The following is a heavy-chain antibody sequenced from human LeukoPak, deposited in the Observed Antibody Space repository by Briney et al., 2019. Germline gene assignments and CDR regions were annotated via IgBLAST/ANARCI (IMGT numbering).Heavy chain of an antibody. CDR3: ARLEPSLRGSTFDY. D-gene: IGHD5/OR15-5a*01. J-gene: IGHJ4*02. CDR1: GYTFTSYY. CDR2: INPSGGAT. V-gene: IGHV1-46*01. Sequence: GASVKVSCKASGYTFTSYYMHWVRQAPGQGLEWMGIINPSGGATDYAQNFQGRVTMTRDMSTSTVYMELSSLRSEDTAVYYCARLEPSLRGSTFDYWGQGTLVTVSS.